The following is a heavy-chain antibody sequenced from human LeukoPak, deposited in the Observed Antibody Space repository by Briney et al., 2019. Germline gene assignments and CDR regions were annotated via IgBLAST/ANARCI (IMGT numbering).Heavy chain of an antibody. CDR1: GFTLSDYY. CDR3: VRDQPVWGTEKDGFDF. V-gene: IGHV3-11*04. D-gene: IGHD5-24*01. J-gene: IGHJ3*01. Sequence: PGGSLRPSCAASGFTLSDYYMSWVSQAPGKGLEWLSQISYSGNTINYLDSVRGRFSVSRYNSKNSLYLQMNSLGVDDTAMYYCVRDQPVWGTEKDGFDFWGRGTKVTVSS. CDR2: ISYSGNTI.